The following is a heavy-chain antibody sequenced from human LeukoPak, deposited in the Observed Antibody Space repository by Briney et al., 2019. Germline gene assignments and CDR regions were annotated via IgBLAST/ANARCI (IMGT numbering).Heavy chain of an antibody. CDR3: ARQGIHLWFDF. CDR1: GFTFSHYA. J-gene: IGHJ4*02. V-gene: IGHV3-30-3*01. D-gene: IGHD5-18*01. Sequence: PGGSLRLSCAASGFTFSHYAMPWVRQAPGKGLEWVAVISYDGSNKYYADSVKGRFTISRDNSKNTLYLQMNSLRAEDTAVYYCARQGIHLWFDFWGQGTLVTVSS. CDR2: ISYDGSNK.